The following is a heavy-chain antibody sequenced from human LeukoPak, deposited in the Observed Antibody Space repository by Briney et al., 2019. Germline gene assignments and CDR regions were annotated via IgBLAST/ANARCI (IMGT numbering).Heavy chain of an antibody. Sequence: ASVKVSCKASGYTFTGYYMHWVRQAPGQGLEWMGWINPNSGGTNYAQKFQGRVTMTRNTSISTAYMELSSLRSEDTAVYYCARGLMTTVTTFPHWGQGTLVTVSS. CDR2: INPNSGGT. V-gene: IGHV1-2*02. CDR3: ARGLMTTVTTFPH. J-gene: IGHJ1*01. D-gene: IGHD4-17*01. CDR1: GYTFTGYY.